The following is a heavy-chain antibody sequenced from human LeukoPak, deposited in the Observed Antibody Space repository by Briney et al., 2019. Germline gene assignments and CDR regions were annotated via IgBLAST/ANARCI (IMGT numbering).Heavy chain of an antibody. CDR3: ARDRYYYDSSGYSSFDY. V-gene: IGHV3-20*04. Sequence: PGGSLRLSCAASGFTFDDYGMSWVRQAPGKGLEWVSGINWNGGSTGYADSVKGRFTISRDNAKNSLYLQVNSLRAEDTALYYCARDRYYYDSSGYSSFDYWGQGTLVTVSS. J-gene: IGHJ4*02. CDR1: GFTFDDYG. CDR2: INWNGGST. D-gene: IGHD3-22*01.